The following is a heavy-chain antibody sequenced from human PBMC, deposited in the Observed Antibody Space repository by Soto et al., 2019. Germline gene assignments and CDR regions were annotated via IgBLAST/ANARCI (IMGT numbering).Heavy chain of an antibody. CDR3: AYYYGSGSYYNDFRYYYYGMDV. D-gene: IGHD3-10*01. J-gene: IGHJ6*02. CDR2: IIPIFGTA. CDR1: GGAFSSYA. V-gene: IGHV1-69*13. Sequence: GASVKDSCKASGGAFSSYAISWLRQAPGQGLEWMGGIIPIFGTANYAQKFQGRVTITADESTSTAYMELSSLRSEDTAVYYCAYYYGSGSYYNDFRYYYYGMDVWGQGTTVTVSS.